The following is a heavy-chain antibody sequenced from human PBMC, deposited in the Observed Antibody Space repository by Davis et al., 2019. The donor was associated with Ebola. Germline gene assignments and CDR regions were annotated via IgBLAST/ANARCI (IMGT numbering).Heavy chain of an antibody. V-gene: IGHV3-9*01. D-gene: IGHD2-2*01. J-gene: IGHJ6*02. CDR2: ISWNSGSI. CDR1: GFTLDDYA. Sequence: SLKISCAASGFTLDDYAMHRVRQAPGKGLEWVSGISWNSGSIGYADSVKGRFTISRDNAKNSLYLQMNSLRAEDTALYYCAKGRYQLLLSPGMDVWGQGTTVTVSS. CDR3: AKGRYQLLLSPGMDV.